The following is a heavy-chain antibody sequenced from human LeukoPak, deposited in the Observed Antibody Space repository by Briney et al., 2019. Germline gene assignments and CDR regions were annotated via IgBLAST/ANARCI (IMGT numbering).Heavy chain of an antibody. D-gene: IGHD4-11*01. J-gene: IGHJ4*02. CDR1: GFTFTNYA. CDR3: AKDLYSNYGPADY. V-gene: IGHV3-23*01. Sequence: PGGSLRLSCAASGFTFTNYAMSWVRQAPGKGLEWVSGLSGNGGSTHYADSVGGRFTISRDNSKNTLFLQMNSLRDEDTAVYYCAKDLYSNYGPADYWGQGNLVTVSS. CDR2: LSGNGGST.